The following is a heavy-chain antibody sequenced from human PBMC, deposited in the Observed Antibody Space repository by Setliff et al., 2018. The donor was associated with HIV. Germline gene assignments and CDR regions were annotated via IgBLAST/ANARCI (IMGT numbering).Heavy chain of an antibody. J-gene: IGHJ5*02. CDR3: VRDGTQCSRTTCINWVDP. V-gene: IGHV4-39*07. D-gene: IGHD2-2*01. Sequence: SETLSLTCNVSGGSIRRSDYSWGWIRQPPGKGLEWIGNIYYSGNTYYNPSLKSRVIISVDTSRNQFSLKLSSVTAADTAMYYCVRDGTQCSRTTCINWVDPWGREPWSPSPQ. CDR1: GGSIRRSDYS. CDR2: IYYSGNT.